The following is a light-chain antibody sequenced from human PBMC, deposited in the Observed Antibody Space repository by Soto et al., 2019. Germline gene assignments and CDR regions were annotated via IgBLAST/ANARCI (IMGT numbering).Light chain of an antibody. Sequence: EIVLTQSPVTLSLSPGERATLSCRASQSVRTYLAWYQVKPAQAPRRLIYDASSRASTVPARCCSSRSATDFTRTILSLEPGEFVPYSCQQRYSCPPITFGQGTRL. CDR3: QQRYSCPPIT. CDR2: DAS. CDR1: QSVRTY. J-gene: IGKJ5*01. V-gene: IGKV3-11*01.